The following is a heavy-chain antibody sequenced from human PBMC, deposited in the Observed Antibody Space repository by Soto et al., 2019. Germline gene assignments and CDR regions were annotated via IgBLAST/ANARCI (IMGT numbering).Heavy chain of an antibody. J-gene: IGHJ6*02. Sequence: PGGSLRLSCAASGLTFSSYGMHWVRQAPGKGLEWVAVISYDGSNKYYADSVKGRFTISRDNSKNTLYLQMNSLRAEDTAVYYCAKLTHYGDYIYYYYGMDVWGQGTTVTV. CDR3: AKLTHYGDYIYYYYGMDV. CDR2: ISYDGSNK. D-gene: IGHD4-17*01. V-gene: IGHV3-30*18. CDR1: GLTFSSYG.